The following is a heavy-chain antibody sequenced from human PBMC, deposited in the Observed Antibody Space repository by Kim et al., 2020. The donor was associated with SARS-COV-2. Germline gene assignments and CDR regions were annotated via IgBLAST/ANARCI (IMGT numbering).Heavy chain of an antibody. CDR1: GFISSGHA. CDR3: ARDLPQQQLGVSWDLDY. V-gene: IGHV3-33*01. Sequence: GGSLRLSCAASGFISSGHAMHWVRQAPGKGLEWVAVIWYDGRNTFYADSVKGRFTIARDNSKNTVYLQMNSLRVDDTAVYYCARDLPQQQLGVSWDLDYWGQGSL. D-gene: IGHD1-1*01. CDR2: IWYDGRNT. J-gene: IGHJ4*02.